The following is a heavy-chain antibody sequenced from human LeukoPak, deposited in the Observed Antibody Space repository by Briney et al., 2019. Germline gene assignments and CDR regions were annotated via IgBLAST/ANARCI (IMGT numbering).Heavy chain of an antibody. CDR2: ISGSGGST. D-gene: IGHD3-3*01. Sequence: TGGSLRLSCAASGFTFSSYAMSWVRQAPGKGLEWVSAISGSGGSTYYADSVKGRFIISRDNSKNTLYLQMNSLRAEDTAVYYCAKRPYDFWSGYATHWGQGTLVTVSS. V-gene: IGHV3-23*01. CDR3: AKRPYDFWSGYATH. CDR1: GFTFSSYA. J-gene: IGHJ4*02.